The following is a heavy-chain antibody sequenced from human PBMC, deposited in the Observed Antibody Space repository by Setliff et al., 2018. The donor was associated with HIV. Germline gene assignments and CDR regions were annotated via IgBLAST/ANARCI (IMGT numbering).Heavy chain of an antibody. D-gene: IGHD1-26*01. V-gene: IGHV3-48*04. CDR3: ATDCAVVGGTGSLDS. CDR2: ISSSSSTI. CDR1: GFTFSSYS. J-gene: IGHJ4*02. Sequence: PGGSLRLSCAASGFTFSSYSMNWVRQAPGKGLEWVSYISSSSSTIYYADSVKGRFTISRDNAKNSLYLQMNSLRVEDTAVYYCATDCAVVGGTGSLDSWGRGTLVTVSS.